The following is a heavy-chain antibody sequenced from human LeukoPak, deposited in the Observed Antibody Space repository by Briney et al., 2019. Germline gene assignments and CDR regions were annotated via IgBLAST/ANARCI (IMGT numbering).Heavy chain of an antibody. V-gene: IGHV4-39*07. Sequence: SETLSLTCTVSGGSISSSSYYWGWIRQPPGKGLEWIGSIYYSGSTYYNPSLKSRVTISVDTSKNQFSLKLSSVTAADTAVYYCASNTWEWELRTTGHFDYWGQGTLVTVSS. CDR3: ASNTWEWELRTTGHFDY. CDR1: GGSISSSSYY. J-gene: IGHJ4*02. D-gene: IGHD1-26*01. CDR2: IYYSGST.